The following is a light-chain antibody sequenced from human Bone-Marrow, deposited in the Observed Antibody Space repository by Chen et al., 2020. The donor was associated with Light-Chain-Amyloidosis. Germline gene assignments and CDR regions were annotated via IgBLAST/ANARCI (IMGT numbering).Light chain of an antibody. J-gene: IGLJ2*01. CDR3: QSADSSVTYEVI. CDR1: DLPTKY. Sequence: SYELTQPPSVSVSPGQTARITCSGDDLPTKYAYWYQQKPGQAPVLVIHRDTERPSGISERFSGSSSGTTATLTISGVQAEYAAYYHCQSADSSVTYEVIFGGGTKLTVL. V-gene: IGLV3-25*03. CDR2: RDT.